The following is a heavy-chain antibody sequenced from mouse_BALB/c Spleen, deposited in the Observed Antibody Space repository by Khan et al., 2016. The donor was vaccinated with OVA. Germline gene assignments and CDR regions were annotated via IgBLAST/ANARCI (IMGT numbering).Heavy chain of an antibody. CDR1: GYSITSDYA. V-gene: IGHV3-2*02. J-gene: IGHJ2*01. Sequence: EVQLQESGPGLVKPSQSLSLTCTVTGYSITSDYAWNWIRQFPGNKLEWMGYISYSGRTSYNPSLKSRISITRDTSQNKFFLQLNSVTTEDTATSYCARSVTITTVVATDFDYWGQGTTLTVSS. CDR2: ISYSGRT. CDR3: ARSVTITTVVATDFDY. D-gene: IGHD1-1*01.